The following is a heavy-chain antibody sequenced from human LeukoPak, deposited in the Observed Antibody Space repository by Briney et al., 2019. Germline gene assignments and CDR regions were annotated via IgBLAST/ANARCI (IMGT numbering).Heavy chain of an antibody. Sequence: GGSLRLSCAASGFTVTNDCMSWVRQAPGKGLEGVSVIYRGGNTYYADSVQGRFTISRDHSNNTLYLQTNSLRADDTAVYYCTLRGSGSHHEGASVYWGRGTLVTVSS. CDR3: TLRGSGSHHEGASVY. CDR1: GFTVTNDC. J-gene: IGHJ4*02. V-gene: IGHV3-66*01. CDR2: IYRGGNT. D-gene: IGHD3-10*01.